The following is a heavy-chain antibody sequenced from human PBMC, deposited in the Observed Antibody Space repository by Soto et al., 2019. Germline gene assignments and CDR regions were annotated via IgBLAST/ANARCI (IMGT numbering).Heavy chain of an antibody. CDR1: GFAFSPYA. CDR2: IRGSGDAT. J-gene: IGHJ4*02. CDR3: ASVGIAAAGPDY. Sequence: GGSLRLSCAASGFAFSPYAMSWVRQAPEKGLEWVSAIRGSGDATYYADSVKGRFTISRDNSKNTLYLQMNSLRAEDTAVYYCASVGIAAAGPDYWGQGTLVTVSS. D-gene: IGHD6-13*01. V-gene: IGHV3-23*01.